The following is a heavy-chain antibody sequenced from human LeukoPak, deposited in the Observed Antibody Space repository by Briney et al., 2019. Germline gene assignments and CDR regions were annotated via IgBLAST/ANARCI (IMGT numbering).Heavy chain of an antibody. Sequence: GGSPRLSCAASGFTFSSYVMSWVRQAPGKGLQWVSAIGSGGTGSGGSTYYPDSVKGRFTISRDNSKNTLYLQMNSLRAEDTAVYYCAKDMWASETVAGTSRLADYWGQGTLVTVSS. J-gene: IGHJ4*02. D-gene: IGHD6-19*01. V-gene: IGHV3-23*01. CDR1: GFTFSSYV. CDR3: AKDMWASETVAGTSRLADY. CDR2: IGSGGTGSGGST.